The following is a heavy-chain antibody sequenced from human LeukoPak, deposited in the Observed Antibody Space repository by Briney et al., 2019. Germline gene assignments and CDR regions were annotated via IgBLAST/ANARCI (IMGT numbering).Heavy chain of an antibody. CDR2: MSYSGST. CDR3: ARHVYFYASGSYYEKSRSGFDS. J-gene: IGHJ5*01. Sequence: NPSETLSLTCTVSGGSISSSSYYWGWIRQPPGKGLEWIGSMSYSGSTYYNPALRSRVTISADTAKNQFSLKLRSVTAADTAVYYCARHVYFYASGSYYEKSRSGFDSWGQGTLVTVSS. V-gene: IGHV4-39*01. D-gene: IGHD3-10*01. CDR1: GGSISSSSYY.